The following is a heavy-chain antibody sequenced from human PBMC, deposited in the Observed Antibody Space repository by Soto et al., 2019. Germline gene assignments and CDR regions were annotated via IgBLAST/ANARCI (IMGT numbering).Heavy chain of an antibody. J-gene: IGHJ4*02. Sequence: EVQLLESGGGLVQPGGSLRLSCVASGFTFSSYVMTWVRQAPGKGLEWVSTITGSGSETYYADSVKGRFTISRDNSKNTLYLQMNSLRAEDTAGYYCVPSWWDYGNDVWAYWGQGTLVTVSS. CDR1: GFTFSSYV. CDR2: ITGSGSET. V-gene: IGHV3-23*01. CDR3: VPSWWDYGNDVWAY. D-gene: IGHD3-16*01.